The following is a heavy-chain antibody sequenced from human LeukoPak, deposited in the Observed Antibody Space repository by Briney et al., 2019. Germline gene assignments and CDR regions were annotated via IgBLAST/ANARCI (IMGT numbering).Heavy chain of an antibody. J-gene: IGHJ1*01. D-gene: IGHD2-2*01. CDR2: ISGSGGST. V-gene: IGHV3-23*01. Sequence: GGSLRLSCAASGFTFSSYAMSWVRQAPGKGLEWVSAISGSGGSTYYADSVKGWFTISRDNSKNTLYLQMNSLRAEDTAVYYCAKVHCSSTSCYAEYFQHWGQGTLVTVSS. CDR1: GFTFSSYA. CDR3: AKVHCSSTSCYAEYFQH.